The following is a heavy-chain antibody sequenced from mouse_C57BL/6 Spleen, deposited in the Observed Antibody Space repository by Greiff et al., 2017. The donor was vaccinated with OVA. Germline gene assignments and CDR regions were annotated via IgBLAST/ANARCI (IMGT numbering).Heavy chain of an antibody. CDR1: GYTFTSYW. D-gene: IGHD3-2*02. Sequence: QVQLQQPGAELVKPGASVKLSCKASGYTFTSYWMQWVKQRPGQGLEWIGEIDPSDSYTNYNQKFKGKATLTVDKSSSTAYMQLSSLTSEDSAVYYCARKGELRLNYYAMDYWGQGTSVTVSS. CDR2: IDPSDSYT. CDR3: ARKGELRLNYYAMDY. J-gene: IGHJ4*01. V-gene: IGHV1-50*01.